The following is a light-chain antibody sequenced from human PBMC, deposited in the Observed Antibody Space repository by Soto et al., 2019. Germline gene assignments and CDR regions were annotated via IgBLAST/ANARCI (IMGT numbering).Light chain of an antibody. J-gene: IGLJ2*01. CDR2: RDY. Sequence: SYELTQSLSVSVALGQTARITCGGNNIGSKSVHWYQQRPGQAPVVVIYRDYHRPSGTPERFSGSNSGNTATLTIIGAQAGDEGDYYCQVWDLNTAVVFGGGTKLTVL. CDR1: NIGSKS. V-gene: IGLV3-9*01. CDR3: QVWDLNTAVV.